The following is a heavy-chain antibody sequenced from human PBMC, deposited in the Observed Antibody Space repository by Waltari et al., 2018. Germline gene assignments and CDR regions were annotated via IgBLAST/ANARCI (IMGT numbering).Heavy chain of an antibody. Sequence: QVYLQESGPGLVEPSQTLSLTCRVFGVSVSSGSFYWTWRRQPAGKGLEWVGYSILGRPNYNPSRKSLVNISVDTSKNLFSLNLCSVTAADTAVYFCAASTVFGVVVDYWGQGTPVTVSS. CDR2: SILGRP. D-gene: IGHD3-3*01. CDR1: GVSVSSGSFY. CDR3: AASTVFGVVVDY. V-gene: IGHV4-61*09. J-gene: IGHJ4*02.